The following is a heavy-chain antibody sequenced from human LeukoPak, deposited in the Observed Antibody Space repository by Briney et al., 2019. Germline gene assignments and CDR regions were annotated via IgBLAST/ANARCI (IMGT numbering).Heavy chain of an antibody. V-gene: IGHV1-8*01. CDR2: MNPNSGNT. CDR1: GYTFTSYD. J-gene: IGHJ5*02. D-gene: IGHD4-23*01. CDR3: ARSPNKYDGGNSGSAWFDP. Sequence: ASVKVSCKASGYTFTSYDINWVRQATGLGPEWMGWMNPNSGNTGYAQKFQGRVTMTRNTSISTAYLELSSLTSEDTAVYYCARSPNKYDGGNSGSAWFDPWGQGSLATVSS.